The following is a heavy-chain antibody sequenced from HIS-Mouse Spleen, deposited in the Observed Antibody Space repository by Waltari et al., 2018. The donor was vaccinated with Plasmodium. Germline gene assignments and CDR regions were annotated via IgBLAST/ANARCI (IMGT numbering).Heavy chain of an antibody. V-gene: IGHV4-39*07. J-gene: IGHJ5*02. CDR3: ARVTAAAGTS. Sequence: QLQLQESGPGLVKPSETLSLTCTVSGGSISSSSYYWGWIRQPPGKGLEGIGSIYYSGSTEYNPSLKSRVTISVDTSKNQFSLKLSSVTAADTAVYYCARVTAAAGTSWGQGTLVTVSS. CDR2: IYYSGST. D-gene: IGHD6-13*01. CDR1: GGSISSSSYY.